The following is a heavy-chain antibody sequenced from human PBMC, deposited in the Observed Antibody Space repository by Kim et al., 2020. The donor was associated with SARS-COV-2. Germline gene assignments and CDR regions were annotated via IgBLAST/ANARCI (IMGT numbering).Heavy chain of an antibody. CDR1: GFTFSSYS. D-gene: IGHD2-21*02. Sequence: GGSLRLSCAASGFTFSSYSMNWVRQAPGKGLEWVSSISSSSSYIYYADSVKGRFTISRDNAKNSLYLQMNSLRAEDTAVYYCASTPCGGDCPIDYWGQGTLVTVSS. J-gene: IGHJ4*02. CDR3: ASTPCGGDCPIDY. CDR2: ISSSSSYI. V-gene: IGHV3-21*01.